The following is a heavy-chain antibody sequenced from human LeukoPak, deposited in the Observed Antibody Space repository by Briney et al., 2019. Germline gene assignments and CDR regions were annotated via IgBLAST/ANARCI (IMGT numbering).Heavy chain of an antibody. Sequence: SETLSLTCTVSGGSVSSYYWTWIRQPPGKGLEWIGHFYDPGRANYNPSLESRVTISVDTSKNQVSLRLHSVTTAGTAIYYCARNTLDLDPWGQGTLVTVSS. J-gene: IGHJ5*02. CDR3: ARNTLDLDP. CDR2: FYDPGRA. V-gene: IGHV4-59*02. CDR1: GGSVSSYY.